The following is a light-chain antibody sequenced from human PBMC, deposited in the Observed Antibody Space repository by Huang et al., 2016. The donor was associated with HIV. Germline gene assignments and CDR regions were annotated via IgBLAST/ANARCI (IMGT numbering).Light chain of an antibody. CDR3: QQYYTLRA. CDR2: ASS. V-gene: IGKV1-NL1*01. CDR1: QSIMDS. J-gene: IGKJ1*01. Sequence: DIQMTQSPSSLSASVGDRVTITCRASQSIMDSLAWYQQKPGKAHKLLLYASSTLESGVPSRFSGSGSGTDYTLTISSLQPEDFATYYCQQYYTLRAFGQGTKVEIK.